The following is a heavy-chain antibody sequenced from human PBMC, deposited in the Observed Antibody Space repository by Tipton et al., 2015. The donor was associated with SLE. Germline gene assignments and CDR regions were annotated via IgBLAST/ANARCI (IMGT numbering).Heavy chain of an antibody. Sequence: SLRLSCAASGFTFSGYTMSWVRQAPGKGLEWVSVIVGSDSSTHYADAVKGRFSITRDNSKSTLYRQMNSLRVEDPAIYYCGRGSASRDYWGQGTLVTVSS. CDR1: GFTFSGYT. D-gene: IGHD6-6*01. CDR2: IVGSDSST. V-gene: IGHV3-23*01. J-gene: IGHJ4*02. CDR3: GRGSASRDY.